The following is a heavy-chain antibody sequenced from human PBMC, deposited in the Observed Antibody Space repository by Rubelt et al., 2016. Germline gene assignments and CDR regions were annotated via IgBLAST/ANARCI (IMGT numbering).Heavy chain of an antibody. CDR2: ISDSGVNT. J-gene: IGHJ4*02. Sequence: GGGLVQPGGSLRLSCAASGFTFSNYAMSWVRQAPGKGLEWVSAISDSGVNTHYADSVKGRFTISRDNSKNTLYLQMNSLRAEDTAVYYCAKDSLRFLEWLLDYWGQGTLVTVSS. D-gene: IGHD3-3*01. CDR1: GFTFSNYA. V-gene: IGHV3-23*01. CDR3: AKDSLRFLEWLLDY.